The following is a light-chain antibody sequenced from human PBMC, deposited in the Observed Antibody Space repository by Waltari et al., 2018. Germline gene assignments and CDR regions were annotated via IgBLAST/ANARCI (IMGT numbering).Light chain of an antibody. CDR1: SPNFGAGYD. V-gene: IGLV1-40*01. CDR3: QSFDRSLSASV. Sequence: QSVLTQPPSVSGAPGQSITIPCTASSPNFGAGYDVHWYQQLPGTAPKLLIYANKNRPSGVPDRFSGSKSGTSASLAITGLQAEDEADYYCQSFDRSLSASVFGGGTKLTVL. J-gene: IGLJ3*02. CDR2: ANK.